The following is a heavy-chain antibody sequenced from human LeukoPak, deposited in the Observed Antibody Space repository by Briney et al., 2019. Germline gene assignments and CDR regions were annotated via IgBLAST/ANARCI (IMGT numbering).Heavy chain of an antibody. CDR2: IWYDGSNK. Sequence: GRSLRLSCAASGFTFSSYGMHWVRQAPGKGLEWVAVIWYDGSNKYYADSVKGRFTISRDNSKNTLYPQMNSLRAEDTAVYYCARGGYYYDSSGYYPDYWGQGTLVTVSS. CDR1: GFTFSSYG. D-gene: IGHD3-22*01. J-gene: IGHJ4*02. CDR3: ARGGYYYDSSGYYPDY. V-gene: IGHV3-33*01.